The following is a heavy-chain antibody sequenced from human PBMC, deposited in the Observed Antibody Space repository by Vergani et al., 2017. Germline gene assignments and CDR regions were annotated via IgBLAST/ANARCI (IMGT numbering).Heavy chain of an antibody. J-gene: IGHJ3*02. D-gene: IGHD4-17*01. V-gene: IGHV3-66*02. Sequence: EVRLLESGGGLVQPGGSLRLSCAASSFSVSSHYMTWVRQAPGKGLEWVSTINIGGRTYYADSVKGRLTHTRDDSKKTVHLEMNSLRAEETAVYYCGRGMTTETTDLDGFDIWGQGTMVSVSS. CDR2: INIGGRT. CDR3: GRGMTTETTDLDGFDI. CDR1: SFSVSSHY.